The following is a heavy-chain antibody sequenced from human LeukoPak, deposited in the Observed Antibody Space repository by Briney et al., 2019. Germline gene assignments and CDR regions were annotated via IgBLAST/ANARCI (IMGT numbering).Heavy chain of an antibody. V-gene: IGHV3-30*18. CDR3: AKELIVGAGDY. J-gene: IGHJ4*02. CDR2: ISYDGSNK. D-gene: IGHD1-26*01. CDR1: GFTFSSYG. Sequence: GGSLRLSCAASGFTFSSYGMHWVRQAPGKGLEWVAVISYDGSNKYYADSVKGRFTISRDNSKNTLYLQMNSLRAEDTAVYYCAKELIVGAGDYWGQGTLVSVSS.